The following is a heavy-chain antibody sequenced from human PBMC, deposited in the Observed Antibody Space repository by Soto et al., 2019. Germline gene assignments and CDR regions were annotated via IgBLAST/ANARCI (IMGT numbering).Heavy chain of an antibody. CDR1: GGSISSGGYY. CDR2: IYYSGST. Sequence: SETLSLTCTVSGGSISSGGYYWSWIRQHPGKGLEWIGYIYYSGSTYYNPSLKSRVTISVDTSKNQFSLKLSSVTAADAAVYYCARDLQKYDAFDIWGRGTMVTVSS. J-gene: IGHJ3*02. V-gene: IGHV4-31*03. CDR3: ARDLQKYDAFDI.